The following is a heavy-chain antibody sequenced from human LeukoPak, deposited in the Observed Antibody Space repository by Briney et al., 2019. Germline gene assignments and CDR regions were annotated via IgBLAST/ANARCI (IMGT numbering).Heavy chain of an antibody. Sequence: PGGSLRLSCVASGFTFSNYWMQWVRQVPGKGLVWVSRLNGDGTNIIYADSVKGRFIISRDNAKNSLYLQMNSLRAEDTAVYYCARPHPRTVFGVFSYYYGMDVWGQGTTVTVSS. J-gene: IGHJ6*02. CDR3: ARPHPRTVFGVFSYYYGMDV. CDR1: GFTFSNYW. V-gene: IGHV3-74*01. CDR2: LNGDGTNI. D-gene: IGHD3-3*01.